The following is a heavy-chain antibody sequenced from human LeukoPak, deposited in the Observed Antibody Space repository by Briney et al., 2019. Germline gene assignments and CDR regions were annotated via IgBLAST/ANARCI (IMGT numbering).Heavy chain of an antibody. D-gene: IGHD3-10*02. CDR3: AELGITMIGGV. CDR1: GFTFSSYA. J-gene: IGHJ6*04. V-gene: IGHV3-30-3*02. CDR2: ISYDGSNK. Sequence: GGSLRLSCAASGFTFSSYAMHWVRQAPGKGLEWVAVISYDGSNKYYADSVKGQFTISRDNSKNTLHLQMNSLRAEDTAVYYCAELGITMIGGVWGKGTTVTISS.